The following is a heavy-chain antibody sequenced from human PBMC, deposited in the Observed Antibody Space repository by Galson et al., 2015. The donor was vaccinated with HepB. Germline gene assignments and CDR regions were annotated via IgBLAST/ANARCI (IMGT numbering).Heavy chain of an antibody. D-gene: IGHD4-23*01. CDR1: GFTFSDYY. CDR3: ASGYGGNLPY. CDR2: ISSSSSYT. Sequence: SLRLSCAASGFTFSDYYMSWIRQAPGKGLEWVSYISSSSSYTNYADSVKGRFTISRGNAKNSLYLQMNSLRAEDTAVYYCASGYGGNLPYWGQGTLVTVSS. V-gene: IGHV3-11*06. J-gene: IGHJ4*02.